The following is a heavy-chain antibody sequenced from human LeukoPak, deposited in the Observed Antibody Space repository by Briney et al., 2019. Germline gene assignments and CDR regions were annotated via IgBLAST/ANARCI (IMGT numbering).Heavy chain of an antibody. Sequence: GSVKVSCKASGCTFTSYDIDWVRQATGQGLEWMGWMNPNSGYTGYAQKFQGRVTLTRNTSISTAYMELSSLRSEDTAVYYCARGISDFWSGYYYDAFDIWGQGTMVTVSS. V-gene: IGHV1-8*01. J-gene: IGHJ3*02. D-gene: IGHD3-3*01. CDR2: MNPNSGYT. CDR3: ARGISDFWSGYYYDAFDI. CDR1: GCTFTSYD.